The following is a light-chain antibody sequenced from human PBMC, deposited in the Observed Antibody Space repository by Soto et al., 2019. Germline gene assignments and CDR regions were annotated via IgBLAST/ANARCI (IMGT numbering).Light chain of an antibody. J-gene: IGLJ2*01. Sequence: QSALTRPPSVSGAPGQRVTISCTGSSSNIGAGYDVHWYQQLPARAPKLLIYGNTNRPSGVPDRFSGSKSGTSASLAITGLQAEDEADYYCLSFDSSLSVVFGGGTKVTVL. CDR2: GNT. CDR1: SSNIGAGYD. V-gene: IGLV1-40*01. CDR3: LSFDSSLSVV.